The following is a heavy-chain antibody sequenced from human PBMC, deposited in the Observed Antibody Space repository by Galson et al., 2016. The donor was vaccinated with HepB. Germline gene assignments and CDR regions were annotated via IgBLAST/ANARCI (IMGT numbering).Heavy chain of an antibody. CDR2: IKQDGSEK. V-gene: IGHV3-7*01. CDR3: ARVSRRKPYSSSQGGLLDY. Sequence: SLRLSCAASGFTFSSYWMSWVRQAPGKGLEWVANIKQDGSEKYYVDSVKGRFTISRDNAKNSLFLQMNSLRAEDTAVYYCARVSRRKPYSSSQGGLLDYWGQGTLVTVSS. CDR1: GFTFSSYW. J-gene: IGHJ4*02. D-gene: IGHD6-13*01.